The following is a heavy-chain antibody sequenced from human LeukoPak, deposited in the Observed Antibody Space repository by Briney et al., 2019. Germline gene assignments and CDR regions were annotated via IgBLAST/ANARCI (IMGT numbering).Heavy chain of an antibody. CDR3: ARGAYGDYANRQYNWFDP. CDR2: INHSGST. CDR1: GGSFSGYY. J-gene: IGHJ5*02. V-gene: IGHV4-34*01. Sequence: KPSETLSLTCAVYGGSFSGYYWSWIRQPPDKGLECIGEINHSGSTNYNPSLKSRVTISIDTSKNQFSLELSSVTAADTAVYYCARGAYGDYANRQYNWFDPWGQGTLVIVSS. D-gene: IGHD4-17*01.